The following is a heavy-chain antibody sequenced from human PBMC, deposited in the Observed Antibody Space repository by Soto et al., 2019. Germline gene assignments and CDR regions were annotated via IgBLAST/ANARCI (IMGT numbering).Heavy chain of an antibody. CDR3: ARDLNYYDSSGSHWWFDP. Sequence: SETLFLTCRVSSGSIGSTSSSWSWIRQPPGKGLEWIGYIYYSGSTNYNPSLKSRVTISVDTSKNQFSLKLSSVTAADTAVYYCARDLNYYDSSGSHWWFDPWGQGTLVTVSS. D-gene: IGHD3-22*01. CDR2: IYYSGST. V-gene: IGHV4-61*01. CDR1: SGSIGSTSSS. J-gene: IGHJ5*02.